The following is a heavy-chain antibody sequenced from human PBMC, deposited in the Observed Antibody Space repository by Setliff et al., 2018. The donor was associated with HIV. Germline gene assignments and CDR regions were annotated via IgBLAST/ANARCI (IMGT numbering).Heavy chain of an antibody. CDR2: ISWNSGSI. V-gene: IGHV3-9*03. J-gene: IGHJ4*02. CDR3: AKDMSGSDWSGVFDY. Sequence: PGGSLRLSCTASGFTLDDYAMHWVRQAPGKGLEWVSGISWNSGSIGYADSVKGRFTISRDNAKNSLYLQMNSLRAEDMALYYCAKDMSGSDWSGVFDYWGQGTLVTVSS. CDR1: GFTLDDYA. D-gene: IGHD6-19*01.